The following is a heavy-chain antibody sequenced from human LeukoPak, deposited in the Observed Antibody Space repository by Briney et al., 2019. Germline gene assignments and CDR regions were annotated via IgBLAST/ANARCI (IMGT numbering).Heavy chain of an antibody. CDR3: AKDFYDSSGYAPALPGGDAFDI. J-gene: IGHJ3*02. D-gene: IGHD3-22*01. CDR1: GFTFDDYA. CDR2: IRWNGGRI. V-gene: IGHV3-9*01. Sequence: GGPLRLSCAAYGFTFDDYAMHWVRQAPGKGLEWVAGIRWNGGRIGYGGSGKGRFTSSRDNAKHSLYLQMNSLSAEDTALYYCAKDFYDSSGYAPALPGGDAFDIWGQETMVTVSS.